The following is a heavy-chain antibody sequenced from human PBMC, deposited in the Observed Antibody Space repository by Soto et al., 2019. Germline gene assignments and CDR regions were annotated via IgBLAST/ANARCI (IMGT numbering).Heavy chain of an antibody. J-gene: IGHJ4*02. V-gene: IGHV3-30*18. D-gene: IGHD1-26*01. CDR3: AKVSGRWELLAWLDY. CDR2: ISYDGSNK. Sequence: GGSLRLACAASGFTFSSYGMHWVRQAPGKGLEWVAVISYDGSNKYYADSVKGRFTISRDNSKNTLYLQMNSLRAEDTAVYYCAKVSGRWELLAWLDYWGQGTLVTVSS. CDR1: GFTFSSYG.